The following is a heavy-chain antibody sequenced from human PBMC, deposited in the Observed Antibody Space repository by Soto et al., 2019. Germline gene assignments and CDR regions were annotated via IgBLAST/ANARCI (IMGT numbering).Heavy chain of an antibody. CDR2: IVASSGNT. Sequence: ASVKVSCKASGYAFTSFGISWVRQAPGQGLEWMGGIVASSGNTNYAQKFQGRVTITTDKSTSTAYMELSSLRSEDTAVYYCARRGYGSSWPNVYMDVWGKGTTVTVSS. D-gene: IGHD6-13*01. CDR1: GYAFTSFG. V-gene: IGHV1-18*01. CDR3: ARRGYGSSWPNVYMDV. J-gene: IGHJ6*03.